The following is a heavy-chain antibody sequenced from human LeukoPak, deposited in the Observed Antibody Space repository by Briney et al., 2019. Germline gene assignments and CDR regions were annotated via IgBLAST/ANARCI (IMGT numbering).Heavy chain of an antibody. D-gene: IGHD5-18*01. Sequence: SVKVSCKASGGTFSSYAISWVRQAPGQGLEWMGGIIPIFGTANYAQKFQGRVTITADESTSTAYMELSSLRSEDTAAYYCASTGRQLWFQYFDYWGQGTLVTVSS. CDR3: ASTGRQLWFQYFDY. CDR1: GGTFSSYA. V-gene: IGHV1-69*01. J-gene: IGHJ4*02. CDR2: IIPIFGTA.